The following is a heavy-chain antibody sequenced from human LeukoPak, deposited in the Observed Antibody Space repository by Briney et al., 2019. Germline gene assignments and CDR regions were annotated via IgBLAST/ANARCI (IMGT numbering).Heavy chain of an antibody. V-gene: IGHV3-21*01. CDR3: ARDPGSSSYADY. D-gene: IGHD6-13*01. Sequence: GGSLRLSCAASGFTFSSYTMNWVRQAPGKGLEWVSSISSSSSYIYYADSVKGRFTISRDNAKNSLYLQMNSLRAEDTAEYYCARDPGSSSYADYWGQGTLVTVSS. CDR1: GFTFSSYT. CDR2: ISSSSSYI. J-gene: IGHJ4*02.